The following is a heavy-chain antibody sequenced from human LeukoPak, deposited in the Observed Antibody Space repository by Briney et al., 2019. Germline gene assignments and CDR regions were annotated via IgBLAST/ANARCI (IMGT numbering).Heavy chain of an antibody. CDR3: AKDHGAIRAYYHFWSGYLDYYYYGMDV. J-gene: IGHJ6*02. D-gene: IGHD3-3*01. Sequence: GRSLRLSCAASGFTFSSYGMHWVRQAPGKGLEWVAVISYDGSNKYYAAFVKGRFTITRDNSKNTLYLQMNSLRAEDTAVYYCAKDHGAIRAYYHFWSGYLDYYYYGMDVWGQGTTVTVSS. CDR1: GFTFSSYG. CDR2: ISYDGSNK. V-gene: IGHV3-30*18.